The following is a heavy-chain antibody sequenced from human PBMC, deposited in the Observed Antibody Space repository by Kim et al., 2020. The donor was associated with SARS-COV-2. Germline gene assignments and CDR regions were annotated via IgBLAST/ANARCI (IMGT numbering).Heavy chain of an antibody. V-gene: IGHV3-11*06. CDR3: ARDILPKSDSRTYSTTHLAY. Sequence: GGSLRLSCAASGFIFSDYYMSWIRQAPGKGLEWVAYISSSGSYTNYAETVKGRCTISRDNANNSLYLQMNSLRAEDTAVYYCARDILPKSDSRTYSTTHLAYWGQGTLLPVSP. D-gene: IGHD3-10*01. J-gene: IGHJ4*02. CDR2: ISSSGSYT. CDR1: GFIFSDYY.